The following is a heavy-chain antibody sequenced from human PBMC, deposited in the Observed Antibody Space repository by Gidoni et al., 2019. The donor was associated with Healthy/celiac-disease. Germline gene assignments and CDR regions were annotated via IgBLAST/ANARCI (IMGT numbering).Heavy chain of an antibody. CDR2: INHSGST. J-gene: IGHJ6*02. V-gene: IGHV4-34*01. D-gene: IGHD4-17*01. Sequence: QVQLQQWGAGLLKPSETLSLTCAVYGGSFSGYYWSWIRQPPGKGLEWIGEINHSGSTNYNPSLKSRVTISVDTSKNQFSLKLSSVTAADTAVYYCARGIDYGDYYYYYYGMDVWGQGTTVTVSS. CDR1: GGSFSGYY. CDR3: ARGIDYGDYYYYYYGMDV.